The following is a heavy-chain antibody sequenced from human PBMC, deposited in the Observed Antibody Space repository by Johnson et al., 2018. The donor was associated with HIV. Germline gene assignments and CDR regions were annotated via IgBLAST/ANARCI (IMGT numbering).Heavy chain of an antibody. J-gene: IGHJ3*02. CDR2: IYSGGST. CDR1: GFTFSNYA. Sequence: QAQLVESGGGVVQPGRSLRLSCAASGFTFSNYAMHWVRQTPGKGLEWVAVIYSGGSTYYADSVKGRFTISRDNSKNTLYLQMNSLRAEDTAVYYCAKAPRPPGAFDIWGQGTIVTVSS. V-gene: IGHV3-NL1*01. CDR3: AKAPRPPGAFDI.